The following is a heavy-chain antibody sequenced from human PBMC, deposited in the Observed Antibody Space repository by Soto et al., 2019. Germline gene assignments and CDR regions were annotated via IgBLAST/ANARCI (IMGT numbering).Heavy chain of an antibody. CDR1: GFTFSGYW. J-gene: IGHJ6*02. D-gene: IGHD6-13*01. CDR2: INSDGSST. Sequence: QAGGSLRLSCAASGFTFSGYWMHWVRQSPGKGLVWVSRINSDGSSTSYADSVKGRFTISRDNAKNTLYLQMNSLRAEDTAVYYCARKQQLVRGYYYYGMDVWGQGTTVTVSS. CDR3: ARKQQLVRGYYYYGMDV. V-gene: IGHV3-74*01.